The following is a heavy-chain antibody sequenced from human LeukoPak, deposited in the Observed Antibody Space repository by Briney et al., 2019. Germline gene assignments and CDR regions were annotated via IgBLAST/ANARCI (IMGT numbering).Heavy chain of an antibody. CDR3: ARAKNYDYVWGSYRYTHYFDY. V-gene: IGHV4-38-2*02. D-gene: IGHD3-16*02. J-gene: IGHJ4*02. Sequence: SETLSLTCTVSGYSISSGYYWGWIRQPPGKGLEWIGEINHSGSTNYNPSLKSRVTISVDTSKNQFSLKLSSVTAADTAVYYCARAKNYDYVWGSYRYTHYFDYWGQGTLVTVSS. CDR1: GYSISSGYY. CDR2: INHSGST.